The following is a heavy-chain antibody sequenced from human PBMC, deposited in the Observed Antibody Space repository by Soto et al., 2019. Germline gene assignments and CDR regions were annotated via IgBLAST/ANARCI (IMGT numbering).Heavy chain of an antibody. Sequence: ASVNVSCKASGGTFSSYAISWVRQAPGQGLEWMGGIIPIFGTANYAQKFQGRVTITADESTSTAYMELSSLRSEDTAVYYCARAPVVSAAPGGGENWFDPWGQGTLVTVSS. V-gene: IGHV1-69*13. J-gene: IGHJ5*02. CDR1: GGTFSSYA. CDR3: ARAPVVSAAPGGGENWFDP. CDR2: IIPIFGTA. D-gene: IGHD2-2*01.